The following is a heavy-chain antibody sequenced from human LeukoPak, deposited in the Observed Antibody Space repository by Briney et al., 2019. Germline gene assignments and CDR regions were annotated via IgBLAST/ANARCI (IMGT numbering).Heavy chain of an antibody. CDR2: ISGSGGST. Sequence: RGSLRLSCAASGFTFSSYAMSWVRQAPGKGLEWVSAISGSGGSTYYADSVKGRFTISRDNSKNTLYLQMNSLRAEDTAVYYCARGSVATLTSDYWGQGTLVTVSS. J-gene: IGHJ4*02. CDR1: GFTFSSYA. V-gene: IGHV3-23*01. D-gene: IGHD5-12*01. CDR3: ARGSVATLTSDY.